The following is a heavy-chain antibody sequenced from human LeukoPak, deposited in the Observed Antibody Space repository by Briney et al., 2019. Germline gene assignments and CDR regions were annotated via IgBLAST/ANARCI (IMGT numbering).Heavy chain of an antibody. CDR1: GGTFSSYA. CDR2: IIPIFGTA. CDR3: ATDLTAPGDY. J-gene: IGHJ4*02. Sequence: ASVKVSCKASGGTFSSYAISWVRQAPGQGLEWMGGIIPIFGTANYAQKFQGRVTMTEDTSTDTAYMELSSLRSEDTAVYYCATDLTAPGDYWGQGTLVTVSS. V-gene: IGHV1-69*06. D-gene: IGHD4/OR15-4a*01.